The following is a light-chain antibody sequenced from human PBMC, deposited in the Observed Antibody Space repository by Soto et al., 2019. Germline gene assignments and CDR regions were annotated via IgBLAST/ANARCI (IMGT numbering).Light chain of an antibody. CDR3: QQYNSYPLT. CDR1: QGIRDE. Sequence: DIQMTQSPSSLSASVGDRVTITCRASQGIRDELGWYQQKPGKAPKRLIYAASGLQSGVSSRFSGSGSGTEFTLTISSLQPEDSATYYCQQYNSYPLTFGGGTKVEVK. V-gene: IGKV1-17*01. J-gene: IGKJ4*01. CDR2: AAS.